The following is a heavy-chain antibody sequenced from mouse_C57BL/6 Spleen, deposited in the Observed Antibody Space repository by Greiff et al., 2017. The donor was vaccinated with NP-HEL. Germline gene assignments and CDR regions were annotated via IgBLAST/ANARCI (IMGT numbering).Heavy chain of an antibody. CDR3: APDWESCY. Sequence: LVESGPELVKPGASVQISCKASGYAFSSSWMNWVKQRPGKGLAWIGRIYPGDGDTNYNGKFKGKATLTADKSSSTAYMQLIIRTSEDSAVDFCAPDWESCYWGQGTTLTVAS. CDR1: GYAFSSSW. V-gene: IGHV1-82*01. D-gene: IGHD4-1*01. J-gene: IGHJ2*01. CDR2: IYPGDGDT.